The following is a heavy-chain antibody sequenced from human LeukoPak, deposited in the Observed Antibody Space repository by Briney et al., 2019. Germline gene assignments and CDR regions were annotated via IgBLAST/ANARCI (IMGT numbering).Heavy chain of an antibody. D-gene: IGHD3-10*01. CDR2: INHSGST. Sequence: SETLSLTCAVYGGSFSGYYWSWIRQPPGKGLEWIGEINHSGSTNYNPSLKSRVTISVDTSKNQFSLKLSSVTAADTAVYYCARVEGVTMVRGVTWFDPWGQGTLVTVSS. J-gene: IGHJ5*02. V-gene: IGHV4-34*01. CDR3: ARVEGVTMVRGVTWFDP. CDR1: GGSFSGYY.